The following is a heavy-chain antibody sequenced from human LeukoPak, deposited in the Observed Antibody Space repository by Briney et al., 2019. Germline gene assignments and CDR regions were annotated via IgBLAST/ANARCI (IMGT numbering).Heavy chain of an antibody. Sequence: PGGSLRLSCAASGFTVSSNYMSWVRQAPGKGLEWVAVISYDGSNKYYADSVKGRFTISRDNSKNTLYLQMNSLRAEDTAVYYCAREGRRRSRGYYFDYWGQGTLVTVSS. J-gene: IGHJ4*02. CDR2: ISYDGSNK. CDR3: AREGRRRSRGYYFDY. D-gene: IGHD6-13*01. CDR1: GFTVSSNY. V-gene: IGHV3-30*03.